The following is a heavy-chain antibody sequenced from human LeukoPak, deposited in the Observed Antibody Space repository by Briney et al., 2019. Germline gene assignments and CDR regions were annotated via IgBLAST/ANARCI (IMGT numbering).Heavy chain of an antibody. V-gene: IGHV3-7*01. CDR2: INQDGSEK. D-gene: IGHD5-12*01. CDR1: GFPFSTFW. J-gene: IGHJ4*02. CDR3: ARGPSGYHNT. Sequence: GGSLRLSCAVSGFPFSTFWMSWVRQAPGKGLEWVANINQDGSEKYYVDSVRGRFAISRDNAKNSLYLQMNSLRPEDTAVYYCARGPSGYHNTGGQGTLVTVSS.